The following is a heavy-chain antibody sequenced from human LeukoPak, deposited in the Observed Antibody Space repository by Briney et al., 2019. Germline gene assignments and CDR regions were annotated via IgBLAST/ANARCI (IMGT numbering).Heavy chain of an antibody. Sequence: GGSLRLSCTVSGFTLSSYEMSWIRQAPGKGLEWVSSIDYDGGSGHYADSVKGRFTISRDNSNNTLFLHLNSLRGEDTAVYYCAKSVYSYGQINRFDPWGQGTLVTVSS. CDR1: GFTLSSYE. CDR3: AKSVYSYGQINRFDP. D-gene: IGHD5-18*01. CDR2: IDYDGGSG. V-gene: IGHV3-23*01. J-gene: IGHJ5*02.